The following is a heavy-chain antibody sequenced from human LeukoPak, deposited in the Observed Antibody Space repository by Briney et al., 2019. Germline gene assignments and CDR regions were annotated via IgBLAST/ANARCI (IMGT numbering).Heavy chain of an antibody. CDR2: IYYSGST. CDR1: GASISSYY. CDR3: ARAVVTASDAFDI. D-gene: IGHD2-21*02. V-gene: IGHV4-59*06. J-gene: IGHJ3*02. Sequence: SETLSLTCTVSGASISSYYWSWIRQPAGKGLEWIGYIYYSGSTYYNPSLKSRVTISVDTSKNQFSLKLSSVTAADTAVYYCARAVVTASDAFDIWGQGTMVTVSS.